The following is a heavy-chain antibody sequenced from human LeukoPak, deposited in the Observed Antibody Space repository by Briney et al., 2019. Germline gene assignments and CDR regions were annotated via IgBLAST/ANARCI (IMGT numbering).Heavy chain of an antibody. J-gene: IGHJ6*03. D-gene: IGHD2-15*01. Sequence: PGGSLRLSCAASGFTFSSYAMSWVRQAPGKGLEWVSGISGSGSSTYYAASVKGRFTISRDNSKKMLYLQMNSLRVEDTAVYYCAKDRGGYCSGGRCDYYYYYMDVWGKGTTVTVSS. CDR2: ISGSGSST. V-gene: IGHV3-23*01. CDR1: GFTFSSYA. CDR3: AKDRGGYCSGGRCDYYYYYMDV.